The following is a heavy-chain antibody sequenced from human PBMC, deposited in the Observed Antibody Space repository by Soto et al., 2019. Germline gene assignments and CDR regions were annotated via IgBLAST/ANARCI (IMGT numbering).Heavy chain of an antibody. CDR3: ARAGAYYDSSGDDY. D-gene: IGHD3-22*01. V-gene: IGHV1-69*13. J-gene: IGHJ4*02. CDR1: GGTFSSYA. Sequence: SVNVSCKASGGTFSSYAISWVRQAPGQGLEWMGGIIPIFGTANYAQKFQGRVTITADESTSTAYMELSSLRSEDTAVYYCARAGAYYDSSGDDYWGQGTLVTVSS. CDR2: IIPIFGTA.